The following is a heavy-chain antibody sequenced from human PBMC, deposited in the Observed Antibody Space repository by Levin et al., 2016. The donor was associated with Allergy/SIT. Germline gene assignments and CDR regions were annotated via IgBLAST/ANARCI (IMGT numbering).Heavy chain of an antibody. V-gene: IGHV1-18*04. Sequence: ASVKVSCKASGYKFTNYGISWVRQAPGQGLEWMGWISGYNGNTKLAESLQGRVTMTTDPSTSTAYMELRSLTSDDTAVYYCARSFMIVVSTTVDHHYYGLDAWGQGTTVTVSS. J-gene: IGHJ6*02. D-gene: IGHD3-22*01. CDR1: GYKFTNYG. CDR3: ARSFMIVVSTTVDHHYYGLDA. CDR2: ISGYNGNT.